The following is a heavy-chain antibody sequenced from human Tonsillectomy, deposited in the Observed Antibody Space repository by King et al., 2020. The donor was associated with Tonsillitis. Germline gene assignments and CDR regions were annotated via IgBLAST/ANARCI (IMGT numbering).Heavy chain of an antibody. CDR3: AAVISSGWYGQGAFDI. D-gene: IGHD6-19*01. Sequence: VQLVESGAEVKKPGSSVKVSCKASGGTFRSHAISWVRQAPGQGLEWMGGIFPILGTPNYAQKFQGRVTITTDESTSTAYMELSGLRSGDTAVYYCAAVISSGWYGQGAFDIWGQGTMVTVSS. CDR1: GGTFRSHA. V-gene: IGHV1-69*01. CDR2: IFPILGTP. J-gene: IGHJ3*02.